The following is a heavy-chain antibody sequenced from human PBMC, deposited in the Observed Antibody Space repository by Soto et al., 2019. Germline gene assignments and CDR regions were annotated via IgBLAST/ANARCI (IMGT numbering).Heavy chain of an antibody. J-gene: IGHJ4*02. CDR3: AKPATSGYGDYVFLR. CDR2: ISYDGSDK. CDR1: GFTFSSYG. D-gene: IGHD4-17*01. Sequence: GGSLRLSCAASGFTFSSYGMHWVRQAPGNGLDWVALISYDGSDKYYADSVKGRFPISRDNSKNTLYLQMNTLISEDTAVYYCAKPATSGYGDYVFLRWGQGTLVTVSS. V-gene: IGHV3-30*18.